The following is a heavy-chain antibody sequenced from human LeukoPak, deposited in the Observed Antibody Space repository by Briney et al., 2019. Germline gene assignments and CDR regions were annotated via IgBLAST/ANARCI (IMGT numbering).Heavy chain of an antibody. CDR3: ARDGYIPWIRSIFGSANGDPPDY. V-gene: IGHV3-7*01. D-gene: IGHD3-3*01. Sequence: GGSLRLSCVASGFTFSSYWMTWVRQAPGKGLEWVANIKQDGSEKYYVASVKGRFTISRDNAKNSLYLQMNSLRAEDTAVYYCARDGYIPWIRSIFGSANGDPPDYWGQGTLVTVSS. CDR1: GFTFSSYW. J-gene: IGHJ4*02. CDR2: IKQDGSEK.